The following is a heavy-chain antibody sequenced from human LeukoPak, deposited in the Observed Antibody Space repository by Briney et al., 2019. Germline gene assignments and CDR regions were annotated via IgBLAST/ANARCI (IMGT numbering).Heavy chain of an antibody. CDR1: GYTFTSYG. D-gene: IGHD2-2*01. Sequence: ASVKVSCKASGYTFTSYGISWVRQAPGQGLEWMGWISAYNGNTNYAQKLQGRVTMTTDASTSTAYMELRSLRSDDTAVYYCARVGPYCSSTSCYRLFDYWGQGTLVTVSS. J-gene: IGHJ4*02. V-gene: IGHV1-18*04. CDR2: ISAYNGNT. CDR3: ARVGPYCSSTSCYRLFDY.